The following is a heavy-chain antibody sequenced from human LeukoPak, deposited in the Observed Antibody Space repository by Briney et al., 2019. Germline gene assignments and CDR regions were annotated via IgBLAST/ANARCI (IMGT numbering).Heavy chain of an antibody. CDR2: IYYSGST. CDR3: ARDLAVAGTGFYY. V-gene: IGHV4-39*07. CDR1: GGSISSSSYY. D-gene: IGHD6-19*01. J-gene: IGHJ4*02. Sequence: SETLSLTCTVSGGSISSSSYYWGWIRQPPGKGLEWIGSIYYSGSTYYNPSLKSRVTISVDKSKNQFSLKLSSVTAADTAVYYCARDLAVAGTGFYYWGQGTLVTVSS.